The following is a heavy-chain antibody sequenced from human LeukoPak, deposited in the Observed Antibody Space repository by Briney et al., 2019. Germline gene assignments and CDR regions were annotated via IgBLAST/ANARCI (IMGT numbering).Heavy chain of an antibody. Sequence: GGSLRLSCAASGFTFSDYYMSWIRQPPGKGLDWVSYISSSGSTIYYADSVKGRFTISRDNAKNSLYLQMNSLRAEDTAVYYCARVYEGPVAGLHFDYWGQGTLVTVSS. V-gene: IGHV3-11*01. J-gene: IGHJ4*02. D-gene: IGHD6-19*01. CDR1: GFTFSDYY. CDR2: ISSSGSTI. CDR3: ARVYEGPVAGLHFDY.